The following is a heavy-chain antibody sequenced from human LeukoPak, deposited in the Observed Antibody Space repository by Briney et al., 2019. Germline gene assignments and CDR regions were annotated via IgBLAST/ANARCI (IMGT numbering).Heavy chain of an antibody. CDR2: ITGSGTNR. CDR1: GFTFSNYA. V-gene: IGHV3-23*01. D-gene: IGHD3-9*01. J-gene: IGHJ4*02. Sequence: GGSLRLSCVASGFTFSNYAMSWVRQAPGKGLEWVSAITGSGTNRYYADSLKGRFTTSRDNSKNTVFLEMNSLRHEDTAIYYCVIWGDYDVLTGYYVPDYWGQGTLVTVAS. CDR3: VIWGDYDVLTGYYVPDY.